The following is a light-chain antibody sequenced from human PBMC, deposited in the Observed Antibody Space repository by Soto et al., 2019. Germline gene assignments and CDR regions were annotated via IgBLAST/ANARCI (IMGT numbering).Light chain of an antibody. CDR3: SSYTSSYRV. Sequence: QSALTQPASVSGSPGQSITISCTGTSSDVGGYNYVSWYQQHPGKAPKLMIYEVSNRPSGVPNRFSGSKSGNTASLTISGLQAEDEADYYCSSYTSSYRVFGTGTKLTVL. J-gene: IGLJ1*01. CDR2: EVS. CDR1: SSDVGGYNY. V-gene: IGLV2-14*01.